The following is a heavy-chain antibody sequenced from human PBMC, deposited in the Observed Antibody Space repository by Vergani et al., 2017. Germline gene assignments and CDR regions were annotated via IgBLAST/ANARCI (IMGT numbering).Heavy chain of an antibody. V-gene: IGHV3-49*04. CDR1: GFTFSSYA. Sequence: EVQLLESGGGLVQPGGSLRLSCAASGFTFSSYAMSWVRHAPGKGLEWVGFIRSNAYGGTTEYASSVKGRFTISRDDSKSIAYLQRNSLKTEDTAVSYGTRTPGYCSSTSCYLVGDLFDYGGQGSLVTVSS. CDR3: TRTPGYCSSTSCYLVGDLFDY. D-gene: IGHD2-2*03. J-gene: IGHJ4*02. CDR2: IRSNAYGGTT.